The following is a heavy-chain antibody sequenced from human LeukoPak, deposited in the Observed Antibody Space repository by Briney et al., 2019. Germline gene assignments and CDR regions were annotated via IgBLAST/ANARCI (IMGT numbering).Heavy chain of an antibody. Sequence: GGSLRLSCAASGFTFSSFWMHWVRQPPGKGLVWVSRITSDGSSTRSADSVKGRFTTSRDNAKNTLYLQLNSLRVEDTATYFCARDLGDGTPFYYWGQGTLVTVSS. D-gene: IGHD1-7*01. V-gene: IGHV3-74*01. J-gene: IGHJ4*02. CDR3: ARDLGDGTPFYY. CDR2: ITSDGSST. CDR1: GFTFSSFW.